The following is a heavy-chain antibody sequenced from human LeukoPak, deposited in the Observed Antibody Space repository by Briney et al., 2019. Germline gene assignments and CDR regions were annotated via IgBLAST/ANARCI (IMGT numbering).Heavy chain of an antibody. CDR1: GFTFSSCG. J-gene: IGHJ5*02. Sequence: GGSLRLSCAASGFTFSSCGMHWVRQAPGKGLDWVSYISTSGSTIYYADSVKGRFTISRDNAKNSLYLQMNSLRAEDTAVYYCAKDLYYYGSGSYSADWFDPWGQGTLVTVSS. D-gene: IGHD3-10*01. V-gene: IGHV3-48*04. CDR3: AKDLYYYGSGSYSADWFDP. CDR2: ISTSGSTI.